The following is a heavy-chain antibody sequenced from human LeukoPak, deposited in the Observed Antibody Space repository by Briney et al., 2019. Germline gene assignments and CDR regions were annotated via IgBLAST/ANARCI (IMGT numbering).Heavy chain of an antibody. CDR3: ARADPYYPTAHNFDY. J-gene: IGHJ4*02. D-gene: IGHD3-10*01. V-gene: IGHV1-18*01. Sequence: ASVKVSCKASGYTFTSYGISWVRQAPGQGLEWMGWISAYNGNTNYAQKLQGRVTMTTDTSTSTAYKELGSLRSDDTAVYYCARADPYYPTAHNFDYWGQGTLVTVSS. CDR1: GYTFTSYG. CDR2: ISAYNGNT.